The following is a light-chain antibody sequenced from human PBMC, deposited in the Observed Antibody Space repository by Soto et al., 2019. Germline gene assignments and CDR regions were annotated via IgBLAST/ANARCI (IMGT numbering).Light chain of an antibody. J-gene: IGKJ1*01. CDR2: GAS. CDR3: QQHNNRSRT. V-gene: IGKV3-15*01. Sequence: VGVTKSPSTLSVPPRQTATLSSRGSQTSYSNGAWYQQRPGQPPRLLIYGASTRVTGSPARFSGSGSWTEVTLTIISLQAEDFAVYYCQQHNNRSRTFGQGTKVDI. CDR1: QTSYSN.